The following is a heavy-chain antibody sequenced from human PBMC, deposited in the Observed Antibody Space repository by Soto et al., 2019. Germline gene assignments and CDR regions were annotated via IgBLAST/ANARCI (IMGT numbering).Heavy chain of an antibody. CDR2: IYYSGST. D-gene: IGHD4-17*01. CDR3: ARATYGDLAFDY. Sequence: SETLSLTCTVSGGSISSGGYYWSWIRQHPGKGLEWIGYIYYSGSTYYNPSLKSRVTISVDTSKNQFSLKLSSVTAAATAVYYCARATYGDLAFDYWGQGTLVTVSS. J-gene: IGHJ4*02. CDR1: GGSISSGGYY. V-gene: IGHV4-31*03.